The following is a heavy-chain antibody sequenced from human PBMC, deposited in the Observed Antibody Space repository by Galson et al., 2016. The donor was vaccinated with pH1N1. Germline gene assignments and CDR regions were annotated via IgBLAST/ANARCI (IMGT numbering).Heavy chain of an antibody. V-gene: IGHV1-69*01. CDR3: ARFDYGDYVGWFDP. D-gene: IGHD4-17*01. CDR2: IIPIFGTA. J-gene: IGHJ5*02. CDR1: GGTFSSYA. Sequence: SGGTFSSYAISWVRQAPGQGLEWMGGIIPIFGTANYAQKFQGGVTITADESTSTAYMELSSLRSEDTAVYYCARFDYGDYVGWFDPWGQGTLVTVSS.